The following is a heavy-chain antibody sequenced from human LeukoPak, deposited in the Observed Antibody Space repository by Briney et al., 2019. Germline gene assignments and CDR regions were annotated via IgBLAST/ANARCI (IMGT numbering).Heavy chain of an antibody. V-gene: IGHV1-18*01. Sequence: ASVTVSCKASGYTFTSYGISWVRQAPGQGLEWMGWISAYNGNTNYAQKLQGRVTMTTDTSTSTAYMELRSLRSDDTAMYYCARDVGRRSYYYYGMDVWGQGTTVTVSS. CDR3: ARDVGRRSYYYYGMDV. CDR2: ISAYNGNT. D-gene: IGHD4-17*01. CDR1: GYTFTSYG. J-gene: IGHJ6*02.